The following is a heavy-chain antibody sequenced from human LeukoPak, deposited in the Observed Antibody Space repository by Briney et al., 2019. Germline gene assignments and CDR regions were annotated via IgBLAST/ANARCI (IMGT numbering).Heavy chain of an antibody. V-gene: IGHV1-18*01. CDR3: AREGTYGSGSYIDYYYGMDV. CDR1: GYTFTSYS. Sequence: ASVKVSCKASGYTFTSYSISWVRQAPGQGLEWMGWISAYNGNTNYAQKLQGRVTMTTDTSTSTAYMELRSLRSDNTAVYYCAREGTYGSGSYIDYYYGMDVWGQGTTVTVSS. J-gene: IGHJ6*02. CDR2: ISAYNGNT. D-gene: IGHD3-10*01.